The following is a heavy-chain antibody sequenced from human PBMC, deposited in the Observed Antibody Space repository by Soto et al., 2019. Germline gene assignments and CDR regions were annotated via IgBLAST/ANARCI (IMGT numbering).Heavy chain of an antibody. J-gene: IGHJ6*02. CDR2: VSGHSGSI. V-gene: IGHV3-9*01. Sequence: EVQLVESGGGLVQPGRSLRLSCAASGFTFDDYAMHWVRQAPGKGLEWVSGVSGHSGSIGYADSVKGRFTISRDNAKNSLYLQINSLRAEDTALYYCAKDVLGDYGMHVWGQGTTVTVSS. CDR3: AKDVLGDYGMHV. CDR1: GFTFDDYA.